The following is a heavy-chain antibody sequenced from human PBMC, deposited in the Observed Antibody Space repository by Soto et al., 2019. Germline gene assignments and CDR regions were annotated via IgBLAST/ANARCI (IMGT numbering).Heavy chain of an antibody. CDR3: AKEYGMDV. V-gene: IGHV3-23*01. J-gene: IGHJ6*02. Sequence: EVQFLESGGGLVQPGGSLRLSCEASGFTFGSHAMTWARQSPGKGLEWVSTITSDGTGTDYADSVKGRFTISRDNFKNTLYLKMNILGVEDTAVYYCAKEYGMDVWGHGT. CDR1: GFTFGSHA. CDR2: ITSDGTGT.